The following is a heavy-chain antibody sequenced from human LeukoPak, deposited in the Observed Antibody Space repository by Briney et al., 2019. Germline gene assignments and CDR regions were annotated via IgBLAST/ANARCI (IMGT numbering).Heavy chain of an antibody. CDR2: IKEDGSEK. J-gene: IGHJ4*02. CDR1: GFTFSNAW. CDR3: ARPLRGYNFDSAK. D-gene: IGHD5-18*01. V-gene: IGHV3-7*05. Sequence: GGSLRLSCAASGFTFSNAWMSWVRQAPGKGLAWVANIKEDGSEKCYVDSVKGRFTISRDNAKNSLYLQMDSLRAEDTAVYYCARPLRGYNFDSAKWGQGTLVTVSS.